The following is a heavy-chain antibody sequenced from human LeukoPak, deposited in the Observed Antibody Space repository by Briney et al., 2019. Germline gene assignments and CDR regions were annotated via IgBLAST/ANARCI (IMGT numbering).Heavy chain of an antibody. J-gene: IGHJ4*02. CDR1: GGSINGYY. D-gene: IGHD3/OR15-3a*01. CDR3: ARQTGSGLFILP. V-gene: IGHV4-4*07. Sequence: SETLSLTCTVSGGSINGYYWSWIRQPAGKGLEWIGRIYTSGSTNYNPSLKSRVTISVDTSKNQFSLRLTSVTAADTAVYYCARQTGSGLFILPGGQGTLVTVSS. CDR2: IYTSGST.